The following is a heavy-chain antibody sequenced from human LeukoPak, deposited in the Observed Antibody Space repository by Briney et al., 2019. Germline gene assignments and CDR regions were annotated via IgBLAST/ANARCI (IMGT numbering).Heavy chain of an antibody. CDR3: ATGRCSSTSCPPGY. V-gene: IGHV3-23*01. CDR2: ISGSGGST. CDR1: GFTFSSYA. D-gene: IGHD2-2*01. Sequence: GGSLRLSCAASGFTFSSYAMSWVRQAPGKRLEWVSAISGSGGSTYYADSVKGRFTISTDNSKNTLYLQMNSLRAEDTAVYYCATGRCSSTSCPPGYWGQGTLVTVSS. J-gene: IGHJ4*02.